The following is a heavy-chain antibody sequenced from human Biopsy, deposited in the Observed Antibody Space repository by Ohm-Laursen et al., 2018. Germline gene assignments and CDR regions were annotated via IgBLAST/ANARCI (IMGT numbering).Heavy chain of an antibody. CDR3: ARVPLPGIGAAYQGRFLYGMDV. CDR2: ITQSGST. V-gene: IGHV4-34*01. J-gene: IGHJ6*02. D-gene: IGHD6-13*01. CDR1: GGSFNGYF. Sequence: SDTLSLTCGVYGGSFNGYFWSWIRQPPGKGLEWIGDITQSGSTNYSPSLKSRVTISVDTAKKQFSLSLRSVTAADTAVYYCARVPLPGIGAAYQGRFLYGMDVWGQGTTVSVSS.